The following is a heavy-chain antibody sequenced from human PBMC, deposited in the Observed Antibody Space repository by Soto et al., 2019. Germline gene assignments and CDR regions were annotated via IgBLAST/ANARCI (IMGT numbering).Heavy chain of an antibody. D-gene: IGHD6-13*01. CDR3: AREGGSSWYDYYYYYGMDV. J-gene: IGHJ6*02. CDR2: ISAYNGNS. V-gene: IGHV1-18*01. CDR1: GYTFSSYG. Sequence: QVQLVQSGAEVKKPGASVKVSCKASGYTFSSYGISWVRQAPGQGLEWMGWISAYNGNSNYAQKLQGRVTMTTDTSTSTAYMELRILRSDDTAVYYCAREGGSSWYDYYYYYGMDVWGQGTTVTVSS.